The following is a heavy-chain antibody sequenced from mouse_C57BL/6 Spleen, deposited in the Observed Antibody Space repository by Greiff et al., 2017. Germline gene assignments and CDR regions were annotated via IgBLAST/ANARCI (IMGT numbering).Heavy chain of an antibody. Sequence: VKLMESGAELVKPGASVKISCKASGYAFSSYWMNWVKQRPGKGLEWIGQIYPGDGDTNYNGKFKGKATLTADKSSSTAYMQLSSLTSEDSAVYFCARGYGSSYWYFDVWGTGTTVTVSS. V-gene: IGHV1-80*01. CDR1: GYAFSSYW. CDR3: ARGYGSSYWYFDV. CDR2: IYPGDGDT. J-gene: IGHJ1*03. D-gene: IGHD1-1*01.